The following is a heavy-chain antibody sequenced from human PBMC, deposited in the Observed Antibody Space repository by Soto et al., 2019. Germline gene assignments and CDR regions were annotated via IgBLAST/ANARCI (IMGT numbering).Heavy chain of an antibody. V-gene: IGHV3-33*01. D-gene: IGHD6-6*01. J-gene: IGHJ6*02. CDR1: GFTFSSYG. CDR2: IWYDGSNK. Sequence: GGSLRLSCAASGFTFSSYGMHWVRQAPGKGLEWVAVIWYDGSNKYYADSVKGRFTISRDNSKNTLYLQMNSLRAEDTAVYYCARDQLEQLGADVWGQGTTVTVSS. CDR3: ARDQLEQLGADV.